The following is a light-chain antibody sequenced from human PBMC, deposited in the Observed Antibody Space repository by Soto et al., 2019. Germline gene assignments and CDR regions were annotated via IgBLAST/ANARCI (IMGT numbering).Light chain of an antibody. V-gene: IGKV3-15*01. Sequence: EIVMTQSPSTLSVSPGERATLSCRASQSVSSNLAWYQQKPGQAPRLLIYGASTRATGLPARFSGSGSGTEFTLTISSLQSEDFAVYYCQQYNNWTPYTFGQGTKLEIK. CDR3: QQYNNWTPYT. CDR2: GAS. J-gene: IGKJ2*01. CDR1: QSVSSN.